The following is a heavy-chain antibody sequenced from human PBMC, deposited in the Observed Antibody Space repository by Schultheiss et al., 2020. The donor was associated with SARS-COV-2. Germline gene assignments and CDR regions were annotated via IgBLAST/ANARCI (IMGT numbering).Heavy chain of an antibody. D-gene: IGHD4-23*01. Sequence: SETLSLTCTVSGGSISSGDYYWSWIRQPPGKGLEWIGYIYHSGSTYYNPSLKSRVTISVDRSKNQFSLKLSSVTAADTAVYYCARGTMVSYFDYWGQGTLVTVSS. CDR3: ARGTMVSYFDY. CDR2: IYHSGST. V-gene: IGHV4-30-4*01. CDR1: GGSISSGDYY. J-gene: IGHJ4*02.